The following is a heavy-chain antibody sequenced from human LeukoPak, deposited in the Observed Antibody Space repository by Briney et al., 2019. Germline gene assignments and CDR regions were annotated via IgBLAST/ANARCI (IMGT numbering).Heavy chain of an antibody. V-gene: IGHV4-59*08. CDR1: GDSVTTYY. D-gene: IGHD5-24*01. Sequence: SETLSLTCTVSGDSVTTYYWSWIRQPPGKGLEWLGYVYYSGSATYNPSLKSRVTISVDTSKNQFSLKLSSVTAADTAVYYCARRAHNSVYFDYWGQGTLVTVSS. CDR3: ARRAHNSVYFDY. J-gene: IGHJ4*02. CDR2: VYYSGSA.